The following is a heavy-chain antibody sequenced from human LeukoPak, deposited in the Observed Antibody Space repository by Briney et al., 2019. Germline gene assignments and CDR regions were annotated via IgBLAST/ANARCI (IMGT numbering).Heavy chain of an antibody. Sequence: PGRSLRLSCAASGFTFSSYGVHWVRQAPGKGLEWVAVIWYDGSNKYYADSVKGRFTISRDNSKNTLYLQMNSLRADDTAVYYCAKRGNTISFFDPWGQGTLVTVSS. J-gene: IGHJ5*02. CDR1: GFTFSSYG. CDR2: IWYDGSNK. CDR3: AKRGNTISFFDP. D-gene: IGHD5-24*01. V-gene: IGHV3-33*06.